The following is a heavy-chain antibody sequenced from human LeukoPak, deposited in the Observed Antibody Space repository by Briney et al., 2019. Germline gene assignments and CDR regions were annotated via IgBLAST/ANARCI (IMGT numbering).Heavy chain of an antibody. Sequence: KPSETLSLTCTVSRGFINSHYWGWIRQPPGKRLEWIGYIYYRGGPNYNPSLTSRVAISVDTSKNQSSLILSSVTAADTAVYYCARLRSEATSFFDYWGQGALVTVSS. J-gene: IGHJ4*02. CDR1: RGFINSHY. CDR3: ARLRSEATSFFDY. D-gene: IGHD5-24*01. V-gene: IGHV4-59*08. CDR2: IYYRGGP.